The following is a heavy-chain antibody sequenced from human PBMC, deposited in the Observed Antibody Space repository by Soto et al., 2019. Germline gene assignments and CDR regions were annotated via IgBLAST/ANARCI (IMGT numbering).Heavy chain of an antibody. V-gene: IGHV1-69*06. Sequence: QVQLVQSGAEVKKPGSSVKVSCKASGGTFSSYAISWVRQAPGQGLEWMGGIIPIFGTANYAQKFQGRVTITVDKSTSTAYMELSSLRSEDTAVYYCARGVYYYDSEKDAFDIWGQGTMVTVSS. CDR1: GGTFSSYA. J-gene: IGHJ3*02. CDR2: IIPIFGTA. D-gene: IGHD3-22*01. CDR3: ARGVYYYDSEKDAFDI.